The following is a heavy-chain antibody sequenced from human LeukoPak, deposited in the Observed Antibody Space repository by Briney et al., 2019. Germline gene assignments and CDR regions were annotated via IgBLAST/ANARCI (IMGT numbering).Heavy chain of an antibody. CDR1: GYTFTGYY. CDR2: INPNSGGT. Sequence: GASVKVSCKASGYTFTGYYMHWVRQAPGQGLEWMGSINPNSGGTNYAQKFQGRVTMTRDTSISTAYMELSRLRSDDTAVYYCARDKLSRYDFWSGVCYMDVWGKGTTVTVSS. D-gene: IGHD3-3*01. CDR3: ARDKLSRYDFWSGVCYMDV. J-gene: IGHJ6*03. V-gene: IGHV1-2*02.